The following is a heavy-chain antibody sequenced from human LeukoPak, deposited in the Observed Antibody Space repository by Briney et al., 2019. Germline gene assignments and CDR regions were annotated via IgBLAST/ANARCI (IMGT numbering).Heavy chain of an antibody. J-gene: IGHJ6*03. CDR3: ARDPYSGSYGADYYYYMDV. V-gene: IGHV3-21*01. D-gene: IGHD1-26*01. CDR1: GFTFSSYS. CDR2: ITSGSSHI. Sequence: GGSLRLSCAASGFTFSSYSMNWVRQAPGQGLEWVSSITSGSSHIYYADSVKGRFTISRDNAKSSLYLQMNSLRAEDTAVYYCARDPYSGSYGADYYYYMDVWGKGTTVTVSS.